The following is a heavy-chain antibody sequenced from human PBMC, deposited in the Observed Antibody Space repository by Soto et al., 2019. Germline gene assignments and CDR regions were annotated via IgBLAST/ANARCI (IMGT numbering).Heavy chain of an antibody. V-gene: IGHV3-74*01. J-gene: IGHJ5*02. D-gene: IGHD1-26*01. CDR1: GFTFSTYW. Sequence: EVQLVESGGGLVQPGGSLRLSCAASGFTFSTYWMHWVRQAPGKGLVWVSRIHSDGSTTTYADSVKGRFTISRDNAKNTLYLQMNSLRAEDTAVYFCATVGTGSYNWLDPWGQGTLVTVSS. CDR2: IHSDGSTT. CDR3: ATVGTGSYNWLDP.